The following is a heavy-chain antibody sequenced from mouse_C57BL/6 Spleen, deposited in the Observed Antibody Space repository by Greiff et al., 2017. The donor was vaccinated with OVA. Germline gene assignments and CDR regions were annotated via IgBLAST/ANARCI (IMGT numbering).Heavy chain of an antibody. Sequence: VLLLQSGADLVKPGASVKLSCTASGFNIIDYYMSWVQQRPDQGLEWIGRIDPEDGDTKYPPKFQGKVTIKVDTSTNTTYLQLSSLTAKDTAVYNCARWNGSTGAMDYWGQGTSRTVSS. V-gene: IGHV14-2*01. D-gene: IGHD1-1*01. CDR3: ARWNGSTGAMDY. J-gene: IGHJ4*01. CDR2: IDPEDGDT. CDR1: GFNIIDYY.